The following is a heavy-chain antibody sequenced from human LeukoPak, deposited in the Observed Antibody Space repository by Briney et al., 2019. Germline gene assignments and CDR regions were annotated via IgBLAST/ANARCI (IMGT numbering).Heavy chain of an antibody. D-gene: IGHD1-26*01. J-gene: IGHJ5*02. CDR3: ARDLVGATGGGYNWFDP. V-gene: IGHV4-39*07. CDR2: IYYSGST. CDR1: GGSISSSSYY. Sequence: PSETLSLTCTVSGGSISSSSYYWGWIRQPPGKGLEWIGSIYYSGSTYYNPSLKSRVTISVDTPKNQFSLKLSSVTAADTAVYYCARDLVGATGGGYNWFDPWGQGTLVTVSS.